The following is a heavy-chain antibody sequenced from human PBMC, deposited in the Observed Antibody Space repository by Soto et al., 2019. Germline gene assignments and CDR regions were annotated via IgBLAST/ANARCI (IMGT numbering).Heavy chain of an antibody. CDR2: INHSGST. D-gene: IGHD1-26*01. CDR1: GGSFSGYY. J-gene: IGHJ3*02. Sequence: PSDPLSLTCAAYGGSFSGYYWSWIRQPPGKGLEWIGEINHSGSTNYNPSLKRRVTISVDKPKNQFSLKLSSVTAADTAVYYCARIVSKHTFDIWGQGTIVTVSS. V-gene: IGHV4-34*01. CDR3: ARIVSKHTFDI.